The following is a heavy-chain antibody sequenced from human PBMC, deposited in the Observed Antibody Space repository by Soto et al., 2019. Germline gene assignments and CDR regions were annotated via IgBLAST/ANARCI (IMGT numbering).Heavy chain of an antibody. D-gene: IGHD3-16*02. CDR1: GYTFTGYY. J-gene: IGHJ4*02. Sequence: QVQLVQSGAEVKKPGASVKVSCKASGYTFTGYYMHWVRQAPGQGLEWMGWINPNSGGTNYAQKFQGWVTMTGDTSISTAYMELSRLRSDDTAVYYCARGGITFGGVIVLFDYWGQGTLVTVSS. CDR2: INPNSGGT. CDR3: ARGGITFGGVIVLFDY. V-gene: IGHV1-2*04.